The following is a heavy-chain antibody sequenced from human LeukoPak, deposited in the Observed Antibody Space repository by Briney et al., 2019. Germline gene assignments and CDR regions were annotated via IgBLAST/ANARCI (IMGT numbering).Heavy chain of an antibody. V-gene: IGHV3-53*01. J-gene: IGHJ2*01. Sequence: SGGSLRLSCAASGFTVSSNYMSWVRQAPGKGLEWVSVIYSGGSTYYADSVKGRFTISRDNSKNTLYLQMNSLRAEDTAVYYCAKALGYCSGGSCYDWYFDLWGRGTLVTVSS. CDR3: AKALGYCSGGSCYDWYFDL. D-gene: IGHD2-15*01. CDR1: GFTVSSNY. CDR2: IYSGGST.